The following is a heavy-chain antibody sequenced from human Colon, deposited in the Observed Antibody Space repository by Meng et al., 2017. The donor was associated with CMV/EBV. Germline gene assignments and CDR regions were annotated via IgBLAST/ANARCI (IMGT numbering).Heavy chain of an antibody. J-gene: IGHJ4*02. CDR3: ATDHLWGMPN. D-gene: IGHD3-3*02. V-gene: IGHV3-30*02. CDR2: IRFDGSQQ. CDR1: GFIFSHYS. Sequence: QVQLVVSGGGVVQPGGSLRLSCVTSGFIFSHYSMQWVRQSPGKGLEWVAHIRFDGSQQFYVQSVKGRFTVSRHDPKNTLYLQMNDLRPEDTGVYYCATDHLWGMPNWGRGTLVTVSS.